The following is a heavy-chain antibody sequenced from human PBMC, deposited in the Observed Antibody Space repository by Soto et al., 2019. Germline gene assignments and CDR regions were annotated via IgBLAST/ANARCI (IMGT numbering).Heavy chain of an antibody. CDR1: GYTFTSYY. J-gene: IGHJ6*01. V-gene: IGHV1-46*01. Sequence: ASVKVSCKESGYTFTSYYMHWVRQDPEQGLEWMGIINPSGGSTSYAQKFQGRVTMTRDTSTSTVYMELSSLRSEDTAVYYCASVGYCTNGVCYPDLDYYYHGMDVWGQGTTVTVSS. CDR3: ASVGYCTNGVCYPDLDYYYHGMDV. CDR2: INPSGGST. D-gene: IGHD2-8*01.